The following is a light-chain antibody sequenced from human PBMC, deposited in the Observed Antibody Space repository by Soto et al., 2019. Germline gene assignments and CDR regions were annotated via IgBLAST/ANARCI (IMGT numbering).Light chain of an antibody. J-gene: IGKJ4*01. CDR2: AAT. Sequence: DIQRTQSPSSVSASVGDRVTITCRASQVIDNWLAWYQKKLGKDPKILISAATTLQSGVPSRFSGSGSGTEFTLTISSLQTEDFATYYCQQVISYTLTFGGGTKVDIK. CDR1: QVIDNW. CDR3: QQVISYTLT. V-gene: IGKV1-12*01.